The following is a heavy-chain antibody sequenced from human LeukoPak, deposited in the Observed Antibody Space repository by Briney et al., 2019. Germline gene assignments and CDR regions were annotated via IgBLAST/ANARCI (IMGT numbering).Heavy chain of an antibody. D-gene: IGHD3-10*01. CDR3: ARHGDYYGSGSRY. CDR2: IYYSGST. J-gene: IGHJ4*02. CDR1: GGSISSYY. V-gene: IGHV4-59*05. Sequence: SETLSLTCTVSGGSISSYYWSWIRQPPGKGLEWIGSIYYSGSTYYNPSLKSRVTISVDTSKNQFSLRLSSVTAADTAVYYCARHGDYYGSGSRYWGQGTLVTVSS.